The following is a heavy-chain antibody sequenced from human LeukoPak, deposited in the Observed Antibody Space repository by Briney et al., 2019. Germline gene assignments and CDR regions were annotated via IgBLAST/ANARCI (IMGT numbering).Heavy chain of an antibody. V-gene: IGHV4-31*03. CDR2: ISHSGST. CDR1: GDSISSGGHY. J-gene: IGHJ4*02. Sequence: SETLSLTCTVSGDSISSGGHYWSWIRQHPGKGLEWIGYISHSGSTSYSPSLKSRATISVDTSKNQFSLKLSSVTVADTAVYFCARDCRAGSCLNGIFGFWGQGTLVSVSS. D-gene: IGHD2-15*01. CDR3: ARDCRAGSCLNGIFGF.